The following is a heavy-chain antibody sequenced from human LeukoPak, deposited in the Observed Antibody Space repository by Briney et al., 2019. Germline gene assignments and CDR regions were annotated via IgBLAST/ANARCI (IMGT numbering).Heavy chain of an antibody. J-gene: IGHJ6*04. CDR2: INWNGGRT. V-gene: IGHV3-20*04. CDR3: ARRFAAQLAFVDV. CDR1: GFKFEDYG. Sequence: RPGGSLRLSCAASGFKFEDYGMTWVRQAPGKGLEWVSGINWNGGRTGYADSVKGRFTISRDNSKNTLYPQMGSLTAEDMAVYYCARRFAAQLAFVDVWGKGTTVTISS. D-gene: IGHD3-3*02.